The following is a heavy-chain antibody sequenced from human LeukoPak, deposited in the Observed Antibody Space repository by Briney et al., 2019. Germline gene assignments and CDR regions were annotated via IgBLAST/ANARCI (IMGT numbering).Heavy chain of an antibody. J-gene: IGHJ4*02. CDR3: ARDWHYSSSWYGYDY. CDR1: GGSISSSSYY. Sequence: SETLSLTCAVSGGSISSSSYYWGWIRQPPGKGLEWIGSIYYSGSTYYNPSLKSRVTISVDTSKNQFSLKLSSVTAADTAVYYCARDWHYSSSWYGYDYWGQGTLVTVSS. D-gene: IGHD6-13*01. V-gene: IGHV4-39*07. CDR2: IYYSGST.